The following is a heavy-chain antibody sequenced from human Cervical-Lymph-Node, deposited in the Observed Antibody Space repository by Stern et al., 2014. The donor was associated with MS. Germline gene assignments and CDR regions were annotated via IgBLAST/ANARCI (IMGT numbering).Heavy chain of an antibody. V-gene: IGHV3-30-3*01. J-gene: IGHJ4*02. CDR1: GFTFSTYA. Sequence: VQLVESGGGVVQPGRSLSLSCVASGFTFSTYAMHWVRQAPGKGLEWVAFVSYDGTQRNSTGSVKARFTISRDNPKNTLYLHMNSLREEDTAVYFCARGGRGVGLEYWGQGALVTVSS. CDR2: VSYDGTQR. D-gene: IGHD3-10*01. CDR3: ARGGRGVGLEY.